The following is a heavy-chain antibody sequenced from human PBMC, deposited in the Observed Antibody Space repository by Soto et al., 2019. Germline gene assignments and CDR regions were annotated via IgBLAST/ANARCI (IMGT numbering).Heavy chain of an antibody. V-gene: IGHV3-23*01. D-gene: IGHD2-21*02. J-gene: IGHJ5*02. CDR2: ISSSGGST. Sequence: EVQLLESGGGLVQPGGSLRLSCAASGFTFSSYAMSWVRQAPGKGLEWVSTISSSGGSTHYADSVKGRFTISRDNSKNTLYLQMNSLRAEDTAVYYCAKVYGGNSAHTYTIDPWGQGTLVTVSS. CDR1: GFTFSSYA. CDR3: AKVYGGNSAHTYTIDP.